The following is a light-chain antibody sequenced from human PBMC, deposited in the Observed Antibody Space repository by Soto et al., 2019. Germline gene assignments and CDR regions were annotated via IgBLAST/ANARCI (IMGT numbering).Light chain of an antibody. J-gene: IGKJ2*01. CDR1: PSISSY. CDR2: AAS. CDR3: QQSYSTPYT. Sequence: DIQMTQSPSSLSASVGDRVTITCRASPSISSYLNWYQQKPGKAPKLLIYAASSLQSGVPSRFGGSGSGTDFTLTISSPQPEYFATYYCQQSYSTPYTFGQGTKLEIK. V-gene: IGKV1-39*01.